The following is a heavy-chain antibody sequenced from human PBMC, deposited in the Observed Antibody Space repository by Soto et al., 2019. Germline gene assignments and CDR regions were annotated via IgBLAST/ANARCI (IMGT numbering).Heavy chain of an antibody. D-gene: IGHD3-10*01. CDR1: GFTFSSYG. CDR2: IWYDGSNK. V-gene: IGHV3-33*01. CDR3: ARSLTALWFGELLFYGMDV. J-gene: IGHJ6*02. Sequence: QVQLGECGGGVVQPGGSLRLSCAASGFTFSSYGMHWVRQAPGKGLEWVAVIWYDGSNKYYADSVKGRFTISRDNSKNTLYLQMNSLRAEDTAVYYCARSLTALWFGELLFYGMDVWGQGTTVTVSS.